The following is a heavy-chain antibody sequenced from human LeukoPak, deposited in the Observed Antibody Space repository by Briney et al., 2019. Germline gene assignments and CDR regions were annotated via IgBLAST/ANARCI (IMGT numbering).Heavy chain of an antibody. CDR3: ARVDGTVTTNREY. D-gene: IGHD4-17*01. CDR1: GGTFSSYA. J-gene: IGHJ4*02. CDR2: IIPILGIA. V-gene: IGHV1-69*04. Sequence: SVKVSCKASGGTFSSYAISWVRQAPGQGLEWMGRIIPILGIANYAQKFQGRVTITADKSTSTAYMELSSLRSEDTAVYYCARVDGTVTTNREYWGQGTLVTVSS.